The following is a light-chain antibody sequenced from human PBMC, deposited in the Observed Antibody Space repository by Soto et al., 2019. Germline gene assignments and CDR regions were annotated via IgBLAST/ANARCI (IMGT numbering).Light chain of an antibody. Sequence: QSALTQPASVSGSPGQSITISCTGTSSDVGGYNYVSWYQQHPGKAPKLMIYDVSNRPSGISNRFSGSKSGNTASLTIFGLQAEDEADSYCTSYTSSSTVLFGGGTKLTVL. V-gene: IGLV2-14*01. CDR2: DVS. J-gene: IGLJ3*02. CDR1: SSDVGGYNY. CDR3: TSYTSSSTVL.